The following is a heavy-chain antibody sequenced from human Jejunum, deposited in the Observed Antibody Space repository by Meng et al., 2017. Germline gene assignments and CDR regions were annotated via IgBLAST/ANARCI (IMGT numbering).Heavy chain of an antibody. V-gene: IGHV1-2*02. CDR3: ALITVAGRGFDY. CDR2: INPNSGGT. CDR1: GYTFTGCY. J-gene: IGHJ4*02. Sequence: ASVKVSCKTSGYTFTGCYIHWVRQAPGQGLEWMGWINPNSGGTNYAQKFQGRVTMTRDTSINTAYMELSRLRSDDTAVYYCALITVAGRGFDYWGQGTLVTVSS. D-gene: IGHD6-19*01.